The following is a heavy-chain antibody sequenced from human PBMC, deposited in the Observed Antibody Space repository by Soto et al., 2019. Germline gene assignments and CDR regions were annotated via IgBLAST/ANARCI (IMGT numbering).Heavy chain of an antibody. V-gene: IGHV4-39*01. CDR3: ARLDFRTVTTPVDY. J-gene: IGHJ4*02. CDR1: GGSISSSSYY. D-gene: IGHD4-17*01. Sequence: PSETLSLTCTVSGGSISSSSYYWGWIRQPPGKGLEWIGSIYYSGSTYYNPSLKSRVTISVDTSKNQFSLKLSSVTAADTAVYYCARLDFRTVTTPVDYWGQGTLVTVSS. CDR2: IYYSGST.